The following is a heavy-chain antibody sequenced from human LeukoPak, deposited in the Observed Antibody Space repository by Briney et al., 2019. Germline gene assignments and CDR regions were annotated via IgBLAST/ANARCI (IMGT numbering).Heavy chain of an antibody. CDR2: IYHSGNI. D-gene: IGHD3-22*01. V-gene: IGHV4-4*02. J-gene: IGHJ3*01. CDR1: GGSISSSNW. CDR3: ARSYYYDTSGSKDAFDF. Sequence: KSSETLSLTCAVSGGSISSSNWWSWVRQPPGKGLEWIGEIYHSGNINYNPSLKSRVTISVDKSKNQFSLKLNSVTAADTAVYYCARSYYYDTSGSKDAFDFWGQGTMVTVSS.